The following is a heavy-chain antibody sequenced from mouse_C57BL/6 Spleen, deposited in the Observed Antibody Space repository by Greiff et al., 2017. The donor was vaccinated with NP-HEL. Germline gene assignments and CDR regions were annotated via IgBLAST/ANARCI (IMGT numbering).Heavy chain of an antibody. CDR2: INPSTGGT. CDR1: GYSFTGYY. V-gene: IGHV1-42*01. Sequence: EVQLQHSGPELVKPGASVKISCKASGYSFTGYYMNWVKQSPEKSLEWIGEINPSTGGTTYNQKFKAKATLTVDKSSSTASMQLKSLTSEDSAVYYCARGPYGYDGYYFDYWGQGTTLTVSS. D-gene: IGHD2-2*01. J-gene: IGHJ2*01. CDR3: ARGPYGYDGYYFDY.